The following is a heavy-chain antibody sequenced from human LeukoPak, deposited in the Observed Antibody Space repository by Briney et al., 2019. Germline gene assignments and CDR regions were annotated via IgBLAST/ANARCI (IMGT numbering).Heavy chain of an antibody. CDR1: GFSFSSHG. J-gene: IGHJ4*02. CDR2: VARDGGAK. V-gene: IGHV3-30*03. Sequence: GGSLRLSCVASGFSFSSHGMHWVRQAPGKGLQWVAVVARDGGAKLYGDSVKGRFTLSRDNSKNMFFLQMNFLTVEDTAVYYCAREATWGQWYFDHWGQGTPVIVSS. CDR3: AREATWGQWYFDH. D-gene: IGHD6-19*01.